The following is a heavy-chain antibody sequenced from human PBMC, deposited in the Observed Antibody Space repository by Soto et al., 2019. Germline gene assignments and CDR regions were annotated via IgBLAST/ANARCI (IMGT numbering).Heavy chain of an antibody. J-gene: IGHJ4*02. CDR2: VTPISGEV. D-gene: IGHD1-26*01. CDR1: GYTFTDYH. CDR3: ARVTILGPTGDFDF. Sequence: QVHLVKSGAEVKRPGDSVKVSCQASGYTFTDYHIHWVRQAPGQGLECMGRVTPISGEVYKSPKFQGRVTLHRDTSISTSYMELTTLKFDDTAVFYCARVTILGPTGDFDFWGQGTLATVSS. V-gene: IGHV1-2*02.